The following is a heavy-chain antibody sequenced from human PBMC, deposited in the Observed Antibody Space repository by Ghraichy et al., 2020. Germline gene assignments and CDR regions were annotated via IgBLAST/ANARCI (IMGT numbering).Heavy chain of an antibody. J-gene: IGHJ2*01. Sequence: LSLTCAASGFTVSSNYMSWVRQAPGKGLEWVSVIYSGGSTYYADSVKGRFTISRDNSKNTLYLQMNSLRAEDTAVYYCARDAGDYGDYVNLNWYFDLWGRGTLVTVSS. CDR2: IYSGGST. D-gene: IGHD4-17*01. CDR3: ARDAGDYGDYVNLNWYFDL. CDR1: GFTVSSNY. V-gene: IGHV3-53*01.